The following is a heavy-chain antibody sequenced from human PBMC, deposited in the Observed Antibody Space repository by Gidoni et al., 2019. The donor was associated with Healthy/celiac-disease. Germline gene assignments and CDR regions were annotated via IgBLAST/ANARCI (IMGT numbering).Heavy chain of an antibody. J-gene: IGHJ6*02. CDR3: ARAEDGMDV. Sequence: QVQLQESGPGLVKPSETLSLTCTVPGGSISSYYWSWIRQPPGKGLEWIGYIYYSGSTNYNPSLKSRVTISVDTSKNQFSLKLSSVTAADTAVYYCARAEDGMDVWGQGTTVTVSS. V-gene: IGHV4-59*01. CDR2: IYYSGST. CDR1: GGSISSYY.